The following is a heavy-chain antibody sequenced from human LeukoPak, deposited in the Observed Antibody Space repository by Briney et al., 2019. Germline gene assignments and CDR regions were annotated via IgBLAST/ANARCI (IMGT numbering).Heavy chain of an antibody. CDR2: INANSGGT. CDR1: GYTFSDHY. D-gene: IGHD3-10*01. CDR3: ARGDSMVRGDYYGLDV. J-gene: IGHJ6*02. Sequence: ASVKVSCKASGYTFSDHYMHWVRPAPGQGLEWMGWINANSGGTNYAQKLEDRVTMTRDTSISTVYMELSRLRSDDTALYYCARGDSMVRGDYYGLDVWGQGTTVTVSS. V-gene: IGHV1-2*02.